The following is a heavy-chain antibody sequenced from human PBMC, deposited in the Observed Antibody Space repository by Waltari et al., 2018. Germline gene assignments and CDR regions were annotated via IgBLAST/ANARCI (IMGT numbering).Heavy chain of an antibody. V-gene: IGHV4-34*01. Sequence: QVQLQQWGAGLLKPSETLSLTCAVYGGSFSGYYWSWIRQPPGKGLEWNGEINHSGSTNYNPSLKSRVTISVDTSKNHFSLKLSSVTAADTAVYYCARGGIAVAGTRAGYFDYWGQGTLVTVSS. J-gene: IGHJ4*02. CDR1: GGSFSGYY. CDR3: ARGGIAVAGTRAGYFDY. D-gene: IGHD6-19*01. CDR2: INHSGST.